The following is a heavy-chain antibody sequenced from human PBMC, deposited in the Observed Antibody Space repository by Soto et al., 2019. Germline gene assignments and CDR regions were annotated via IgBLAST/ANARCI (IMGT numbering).Heavy chain of an antibody. V-gene: IGHV3-30*18. CDR2: LSYDGSKK. CDR3: AKAEWIQLWTDYYSIRMDV. Sequence: PGGSLRLSCAASGFTFSNYGMHWVRQAPGKGLEWVAVLSYDGSKKYEDSVKGRFTISRDNSKNTLYLQMNSLRAEDTAVYYCAKAEWIQLWTDYYSIRMDVWGQGTTVTVSS. J-gene: IGHJ6*02. D-gene: IGHD5-18*01. CDR1: GFTFSNYG.